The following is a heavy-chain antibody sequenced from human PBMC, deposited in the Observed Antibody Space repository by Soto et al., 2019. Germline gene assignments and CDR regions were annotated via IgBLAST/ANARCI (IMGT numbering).Heavy chain of an antibody. V-gene: IGHV3-43*01. J-gene: IGHJ6*02. CDR3: AKGLYSSSWSTGYGMDV. D-gene: IGHD6-13*01. Sequence: GGSLRLSCAASGFTFDDYTMHWVRQAPGKGLEWVSLISWDGGSTYYADSVKGRFTISRDNSKNSLYLQMNSLRTEDTALYYCAKGLYSSSWSTGYGMDVWGQGTTVTVSS. CDR1: GFTFDDYT. CDR2: ISWDGGST.